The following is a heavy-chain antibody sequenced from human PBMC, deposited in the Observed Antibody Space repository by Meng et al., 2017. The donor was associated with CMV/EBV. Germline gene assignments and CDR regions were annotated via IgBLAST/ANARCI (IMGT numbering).Heavy chain of an antibody. CDR3: ARGGIAAAGLH. CDR2: IYYSGST. CDR1: GGSISSSSYY. J-gene: IGHJ4*02. V-gene: IGHV4-39*07. Sequence: QVQRQESGPGLVNPSEPLSLTCTVSGGSISSSSYYWGWTRQPPGKGLEWIGSIYYSGSTYYNPSLKSRVTISVDTSKNQFSLKLSSVTAADTAVYYCARGGIAAAGLHWGQGTLVTVSS. D-gene: IGHD6-13*01.